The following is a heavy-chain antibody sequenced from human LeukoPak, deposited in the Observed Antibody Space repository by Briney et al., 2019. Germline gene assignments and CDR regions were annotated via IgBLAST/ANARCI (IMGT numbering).Heavy chain of an antibody. CDR2: ISSSSSYI. CDR3: ARDADLDY. Sequence: GGSLRLSCAASEFDFSSHAMNWVRQAPGKGLEWVSSISSSSSYIYYADSVKGRFTISRDNAKNSLYLQMNSLRAEDTAVYYCARDADLDYWGQGTLVTVSS. CDR1: EFDFSSHA. J-gene: IGHJ4*02. V-gene: IGHV3-21*01.